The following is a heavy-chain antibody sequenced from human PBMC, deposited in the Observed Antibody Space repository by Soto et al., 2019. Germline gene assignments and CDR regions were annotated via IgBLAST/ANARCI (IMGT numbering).Heavy chain of an antibody. CDR1: GGSISSYY. CDR2: IYYSGST. D-gene: IGHD5-18*01. Sequence: SETLSLTCTVSGGSISSYYWSWIRQPPGKGLEWIGYIYYSGSTDYNPSLKSRVTISVDTSKNQFSLKLSSVAAADTAVYYCAREPRIQDHYHYYMDVWGKGTTVTVSS. J-gene: IGHJ6*03. V-gene: IGHV4-59*01. CDR3: AREPRIQDHYHYYMDV.